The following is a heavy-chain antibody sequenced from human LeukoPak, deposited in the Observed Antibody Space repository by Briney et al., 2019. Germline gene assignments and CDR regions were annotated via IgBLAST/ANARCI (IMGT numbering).Heavy chain of an antibody. J-gene: IGHJ6*02. D-gene: IGHD3-9*01. CDR1: GYSFTTYG. Sequence: ASVKVSCKASGYSFTTYGVNWVRQAPGQGLEWMGWINTNTGNPTYAQGFTGRFVFSLDTSVSTAYLQISSLKAEDTAVYYCARRSWDILTGYYYYGMDVWGQGTTVTVSS. CDR2: INTNTGNP. CDR3: ARRSWDILTGYYYYGMDV. V-gene: IGHV7-4-1*02.